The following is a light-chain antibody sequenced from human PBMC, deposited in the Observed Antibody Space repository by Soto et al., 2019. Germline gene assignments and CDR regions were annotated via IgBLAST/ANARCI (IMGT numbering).Light chain of an antibody. J-gene: IGLJ2*01. CDR2: SNN. CDR1: SSNIGSNT. Sequence: QSVLTQPPSASGTPGQRVTISCSGSSSNIGSNTVNWYQQLPGTAPKHLIFSNNQRPSGVPDRFSGSKSGTSASLAISGLQPEDEADYYCATWDGSLPGEVFGGGTKVTVL. V-gene: IGLV1-44*01. CDR3: ATWDGSLPGEV.